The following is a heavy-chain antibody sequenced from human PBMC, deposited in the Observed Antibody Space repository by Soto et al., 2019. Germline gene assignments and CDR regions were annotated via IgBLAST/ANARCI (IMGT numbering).Heavy chain of an antibody. Sequence: PSETLSLTCTVSGGSVSSGSYYWSWIRQPPGKGLEWIGYIYYSGSTNYNPSLKSRVTISVDTSKNQFSLKLSSVTAADTAVYYCARDSITMVRGVIIPYFDYRGQGTLVTVSS. J-gene: IGHJ4*02. CDR1: GGSVSSGSYY. D-gene: IGHD3-10*01. V-gene: IGHV4-61*01. CDR3: ARDSITMVRGVIIPYFDY. CDR2: IYYSGST.